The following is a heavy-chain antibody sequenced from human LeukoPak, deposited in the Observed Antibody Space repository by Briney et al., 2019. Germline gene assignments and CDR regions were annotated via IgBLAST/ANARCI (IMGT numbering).Heavy chain of an antibody. CDR3: ARDPPTAAGDY. Sequence: SETLSLTCTVSGFSISSDYYWGWIRQPPGKGLEWIGSMFHSGSTYYDPSLKSRVTISVDTSKNQFSLKLSSVTAADTAVYYCARDPPTAAGDYWGQGTLVTVSS. CDR2: MFHSGST. J-gene: IGHJ4*02. V-gene: IGHV4-38-2*02. CDR1: GFSISSDYY. D-gene: IGHD6-25*01.